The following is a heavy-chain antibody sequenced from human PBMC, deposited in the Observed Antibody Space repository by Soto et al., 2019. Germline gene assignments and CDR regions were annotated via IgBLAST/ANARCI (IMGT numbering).Heavy chain of an antibody. CDR1: GFTVSSNY. J-gene: IGHJ3*02. CDR3: ARVVLDYGDYTRGYAFDI. Sequence: PGGSLRLSCAASGFTVSSNYMSWVRQAPGKGLEWVSVIYSGGSTYYADSVKGRFTISRDNSKNTLYLQMNSLRAEDTAVYYCARVVLDYGDYTRGYAFDIWGQGTMVTVSS. D-gene: IGHD4-17*01. V-gene: IGHV3-53*01. CDR2: IYSGGST.